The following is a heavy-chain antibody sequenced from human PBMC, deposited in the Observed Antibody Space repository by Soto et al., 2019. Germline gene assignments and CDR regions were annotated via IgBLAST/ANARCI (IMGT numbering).Heavy chain of an antibody. V-gene: IGHV1-2*04. Sequence: SVKVSCKASGYTFTGYYMHWVRQAPGQGLEWMGWVNPNSGGTNYAQKFQGWVTMTRDTSISTAYMELSRLRSDDTAVYYCARDGIAVAGTYYYYGMDVWGQGTTVTVSS. CDR1: GYTFTGYY. CDR3: ARDGIAVAGTYYYYGMDV. CDR2: VNPNSGGT. J-gene: IGHJ6*02. D-gene: IGHD6-19*01.